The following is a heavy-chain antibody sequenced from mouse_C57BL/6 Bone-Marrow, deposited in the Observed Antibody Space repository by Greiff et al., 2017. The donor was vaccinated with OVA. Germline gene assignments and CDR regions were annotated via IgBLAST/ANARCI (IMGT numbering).Heavy chain of an antibody. D-gene: IGHD4-1*01. V-gene: IGHV1-55*01. CDR3: ARRELGPEGYFDY. CDR1: GYTFTSYW. Sequence: QVQLQQPGAELVKPGASVKMSCKASGYTFTSYWITWVKQRPGQGLEWIGDIYPGSGSTNYNEKFKSKATLTVDTSSSTAYMQLSSLTAEDSAVYYCARRELGPEGYFDYWGQGTTLTVSS. J-gene: IGHJ2*01. CDR2: IYPGSGST.